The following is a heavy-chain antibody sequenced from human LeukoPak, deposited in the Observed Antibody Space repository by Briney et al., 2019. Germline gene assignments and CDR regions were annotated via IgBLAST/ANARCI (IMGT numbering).Heavy chain of an antibody. J-gene: IGHJ4*02. D-gene: IGHD4-17*01. CDR2: IWYDGSNQ. CDR3: VKSGPDFGDLPSEYYFDF. V-gene: IGHV3-33*06. CDR1: GFSFSSYA. Sequence: GGSLRLSCAASGFSFSSYAMHWVRQAPGKGLEWVAVIWYDGSNQYYADSVRGRFTISRDNSKNTLHLQMNSLRAKDTAAYYCVKSGPDFGDLPSEYYFDFWGQGTLVTVSS.